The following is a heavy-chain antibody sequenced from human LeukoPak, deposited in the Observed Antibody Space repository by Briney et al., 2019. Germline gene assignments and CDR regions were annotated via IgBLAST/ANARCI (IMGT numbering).Heavy chain of an antibody. D-gene: IGHD5-12*01. CDR3: ARLSGYGLHYYYHMDV. J-gene: IGHJ6*03. V-gene: IGHV4-4*02. CDR1: GGSLSTTSW. CDR2: VYHSGGGNK. Sequence: PSETLSLTCAVSGGSLSTTSWWVWLRPPPGKGLEWIGEVYHSGGGNKNYNPSLRSRATISIDTSRNQFSLNLRSVTAADTAVYYCARLSGYGLHYYYHMDVWGKGTTVTVSS.